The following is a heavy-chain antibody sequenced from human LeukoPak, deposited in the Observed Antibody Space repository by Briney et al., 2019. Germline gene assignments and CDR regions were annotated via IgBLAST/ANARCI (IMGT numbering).Heavy chain of an antibody. CDR1: GGSISSYY. D-gene: IGHD6-6*01. J-gene: IGHJ4*02. Sequence: SETLSLTCTVSGGSISSYYWSWIRQPPGKGLEWIGFIYYRGSTKYNPSLKSRLTISVDTSKNQFSLKLSSVTAADTAVYYCARHGSTRSNSSFVFWGLGTLVTVSS. CDR2: IYYRGST. CDR3: ARHGSTRSNSSFVF. V-gene: IGHV4-59*08.